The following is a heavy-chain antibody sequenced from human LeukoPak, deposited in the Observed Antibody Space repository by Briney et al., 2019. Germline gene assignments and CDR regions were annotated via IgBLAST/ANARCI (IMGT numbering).Heavy chain of an antibody. CDR1: GFTFSSYG. Sequence: GRSLRLSCAASGFTFSSYGMHWVRQAPGKGLEWVAVISYDGSNKYYADSVKGRFTISRDNSKNTLYLQMNSLRAEDTAVYYCAKLARYSTVNYYYSMDVWGQGTTVTVSS. J-gene: IGHJ6*02. CDR2: ISYDGSNK. CDR3: AKLARYSTVNYYYSMDV. D-gene: IGHD6-13*01. V-gene: IGHV3-30*18.